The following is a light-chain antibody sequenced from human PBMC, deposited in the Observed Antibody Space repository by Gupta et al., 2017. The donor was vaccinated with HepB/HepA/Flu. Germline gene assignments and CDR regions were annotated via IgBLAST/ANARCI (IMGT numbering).Light chain of an antibody. CDR1: SGHSSYA. CDR2: VNNDGTH. CDR3: QTWGNYFV. V-gene: IGLV4-69*01. Sequence: QLLLPQSPSASASLGASVRLTCTLNSGHSSYAIAWHQQHPQKGPRFLMKVNNDGTHTLGDGIPYAFSGSSSGAAPYLSIASRQSDDEDDYYSQTWGNYFVFGGGTKLTVL. J-gene: IGLJ2*01.